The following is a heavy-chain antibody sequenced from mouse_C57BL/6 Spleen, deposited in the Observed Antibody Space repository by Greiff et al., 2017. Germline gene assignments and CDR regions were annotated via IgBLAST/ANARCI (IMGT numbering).Heavy chain of an antibody. CDR1: GYTFTSYW. CDR2: IDPNSGGT. J-gene: IGHJ4*01. V-gene: IGHV1-72*01. CDR3: ARAFYGSSYPYYAMDY. Sequence: QVQLQQPGAELVKPGASVKLSCKASGYTFTSYWMHWVKQRPGRGLEWIGRIDPNSGGTKYNEKFKSKATLTVDNPSSTAYMQLSSLTSEDSAGYYCARAFYGSSYPYYAMDYWGQGTSVTVSS. D-gene: IGHD1-1*01.